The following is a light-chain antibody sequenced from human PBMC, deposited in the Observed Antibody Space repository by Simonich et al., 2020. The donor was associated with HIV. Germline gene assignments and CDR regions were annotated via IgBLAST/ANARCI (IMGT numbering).Light chain of an antibody. CDR3: QQYYSTPRT. CDR2: AAS. CDR1: QGIRNS. Sequence: DIQMTQSPSSLSASVGDRVTITCRASQGIRNSLAWYQQKPGKAPKVLLYAASRLESGVPSRFSVSGSVTDYTLTISSLQPEDFATYYCQQYYSTPRTFGQGTKLEIK. J-gene: IGKJ2*01. V-gene: IGKV1-NL1*01.